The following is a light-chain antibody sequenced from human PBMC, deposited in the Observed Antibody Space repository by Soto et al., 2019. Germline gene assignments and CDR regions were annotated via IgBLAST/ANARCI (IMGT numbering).Light chain of an antibody. V-gene: IGKV3-20*01. J-gene: IGKJ2*01. Sequence: EIVLTQSPGTLSLSPGERATLSCRTSESVTSTYLAWYQQKPGQPPRLLIYGASSRATGIPDRFSGSGSGTDFTLTISRLEPEDFAMYYCQVFGSSPRYTFGQGTRLEIK. CDR2: GAS. CDR1: ESVTSTY. CDR3: QVFGSSPRYT.